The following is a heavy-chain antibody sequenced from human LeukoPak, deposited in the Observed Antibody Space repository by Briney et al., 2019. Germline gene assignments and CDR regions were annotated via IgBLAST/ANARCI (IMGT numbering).Heavy chain of an antibody. V-gene: IGHV3-30*02. CDR2: ISHYGSAQ. CDR3: AENGGSYIPFDY. CDR1: GFTFTTYG. D-gene: IGHD1-26*01. J-gene: IGHJ4*01. Sequence: GGSLRLSYAASGFTFTTYGMHWVSQAPGKGLEWVALISHYGSAQYCADSVKGRFPISRAHSKTSVYLQMNILKAEETGVYYGAENGGSYIPFDYRCHGTLVNVSS.